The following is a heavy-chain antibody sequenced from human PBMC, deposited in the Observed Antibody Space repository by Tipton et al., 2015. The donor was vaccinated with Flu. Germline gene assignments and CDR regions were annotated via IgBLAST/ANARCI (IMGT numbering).Heavy chain of an antibody. Sequence: TLSLTCTVSGGSISSYYWSWIRRPPGKGLEWIGSIYYSGSTYYNPSLKSRVTISVDTSKNQFSLKLSSVTAADTAVYYCARGDCSSTSCLDYWGQGTLVTVSS. CDR1: GGSISSYY. CDR2: IYYSGST. CDR3: ARGDCSSTSCLDY. D-gene: IGHD2-2*01. V-gene: IGHV4-39*07. J-gene: IGHJ4*02.